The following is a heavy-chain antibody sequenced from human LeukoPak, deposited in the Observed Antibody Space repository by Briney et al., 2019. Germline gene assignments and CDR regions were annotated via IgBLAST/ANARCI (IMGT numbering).Heavy chain of an antibody. D-gene: IGHD2-2*01. CDR1: GFTFDDYA. V-gene: IGHV3-9*01. CDR3: AKVRFTAIDIVVVPAAASSFDI. J-gene: IGHJ3*02. Sequence: LRLSCAASGFTFDDYAMHWVRQAPGKGLEWVSGISWNSGSIGYADSVKGRFTISRDNAKNSLYLQMNSLRAEDTAVYYCAKVRFTAIDIVVVPAAASSFDIWGQGTMVTVSS. CDR2: ISWNSGSI.